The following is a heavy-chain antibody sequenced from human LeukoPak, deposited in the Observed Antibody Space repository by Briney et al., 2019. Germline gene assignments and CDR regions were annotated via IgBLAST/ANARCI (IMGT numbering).Heavy chain of an antibody. V-gene: IGHV4-4*07. CDR1: GGSINSYY. CDR3: GRQGYTASYYFVDY. J-gene: IGHJ4*02. CDR2: IYPTGTT. Sequence: PSETLSLTCTVSGGSINSYYWGWVRQPAGKGLEWIGRIYPTGTTNYSPSFKSRLTMSLDTSKNQFSLKLRSVIAADTAVCYCGRQGYTASYYFVDYWSQGTLVTASS. D-gene: IGHD3-10*01.